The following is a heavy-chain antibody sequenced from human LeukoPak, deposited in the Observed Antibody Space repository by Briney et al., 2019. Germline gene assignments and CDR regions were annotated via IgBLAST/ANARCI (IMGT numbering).Heavy chain of an antibody. V-gene: IGHV3-74*01. CDR2: ISNDGSST. CDR1: LLIFSRYW. Sequence: GGSLTLSCVASLLIFSRYWMHWVRQAPGKGLAWVPRISNDGSSTIYADSVKGRFPISRDNAKNTLYLKMNSLRAEDTAVYYCARVNVCPRCHFDYWGQGTLVTVSS. J-gene: IGHJ4*02. D-gene: IGHD3-16*01. CDR3: ARVNVCPRCHFDY.